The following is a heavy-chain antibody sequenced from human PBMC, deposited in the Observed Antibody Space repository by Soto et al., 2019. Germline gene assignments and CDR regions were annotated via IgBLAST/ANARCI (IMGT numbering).Heavy chain of an antibody. CDR2: IIPMFGAA. J-gene: IGHJ4*02. CDR1: GDAFIRYA. V-gene: IGHV1-69*06. Sequence: QVQLVQSGAEVKKPGSSVKVSCKASGDAFIRYAISWVRQAPGQGLEWMGGIIPMFGAANYAQRFQGRVTITADKSTSTVYMDLSSLRSEDTAVYYCAKCYDASSGYDFDNWGQGTLVTVSS. CDR3: AKCYDASSGYDFDN. D-gene: IGHD3-22*01.